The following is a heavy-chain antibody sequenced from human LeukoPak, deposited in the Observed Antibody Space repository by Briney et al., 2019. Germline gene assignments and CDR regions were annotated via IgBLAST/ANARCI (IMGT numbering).Heavy chain of an antibody. CDR2: VSTSGNYI. J-gene: IGHJ3*02. D-gene: IGHD3-22*01. CDR1: GFTFRNLG. V-gene: IGHV3-21*01. CDR3: ARDALQWLLLRYAFDI. Sequence: SGGSLRLSCAASGFTFRNLGMNWVRQAPGKGLEWVSSVSTSGNYIFYADSVKGRFTISRDNAKNSLYLQMNSLRAEDTAVYYCARDALQWLLLRYAFDIWGQGTMVTVSS.